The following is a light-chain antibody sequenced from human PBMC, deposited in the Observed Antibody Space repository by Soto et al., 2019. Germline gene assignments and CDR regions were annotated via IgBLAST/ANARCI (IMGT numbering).Light chain of an antibody. Sequence: DIQMTQSPSSLSASVGDSFTITCRASQTIYGYLVCYQHASGRAPKLLIYRASTLQGGVPSRFSGSASGTDFTLTISSLQPEDFATYYCQQSYTTPLTFGGGTKVDIK. CDR3: QQSYTTPLT. CDR1: QTIYGY. J-gene: IGKJ4*01. CDR2: RAS. V-gene: IGKV1-39*01.